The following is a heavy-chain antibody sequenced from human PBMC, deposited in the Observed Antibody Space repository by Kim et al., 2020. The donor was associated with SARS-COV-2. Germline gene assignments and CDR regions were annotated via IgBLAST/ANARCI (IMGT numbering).Heavy chain of an antibody. D-gene: IGHD1-1*01. Sequence: SETLSLTCTVSSGSLRGYFWSWVRQPPGKGLEWIGEINHSGISKSLPSLKSRVTISVDTSKNLFFLNMTSVTAADTAVYYCVRDGDGYNLGYWGQGTLVT. CDR1: SGSLRGYF. J-gene: IGHJ4*02. CDR3: VRDGDGYNLGY. CDR2: INHSGIS. V-gene: IGHV4-34*01.